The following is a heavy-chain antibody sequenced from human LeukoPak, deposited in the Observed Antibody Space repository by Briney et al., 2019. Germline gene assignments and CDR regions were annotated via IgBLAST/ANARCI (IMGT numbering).Heavy chain of an antibody. CDR2: IFSGST. CDR3: ARADAGSGLTFDY. Sequence: SETLSLTCTVSSGSISTSNYYWGWVRQPPGKALEWIGNIFSGSTYYSPSLKSRVTISVDTSKNQFSLKLSSVTAADTAVYYCARADAGSGLTFDYWGQGTLVTVSS. V-gene: IGHV4-39*07. CDR1: SGSISTSNYY. D-gene: IGHD6-19*01. J-gene: IGHJ4*02.